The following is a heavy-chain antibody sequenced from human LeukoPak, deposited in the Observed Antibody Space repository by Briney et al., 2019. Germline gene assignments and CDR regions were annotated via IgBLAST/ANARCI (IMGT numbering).Heavy chain of an antibody. CDR3: ARVLSSGWYGGYFDY. J-gene: IGHJ4*02. CDR1: GGSISSSNW. V-gene: IGHV4-4*02. D-gene: IGHD6-19*01. CDR2: IYHGGST. Sequence: SETLSPTCAVSGGSISSSNWWSWVRQPPGKGLEWIGEIYHGGSTNYNPSLKSRVTISVDKSKNQFSLKLSSVTAADTAVYYCARVLSSGWYGGYFDYWGQGTLVTVSS.